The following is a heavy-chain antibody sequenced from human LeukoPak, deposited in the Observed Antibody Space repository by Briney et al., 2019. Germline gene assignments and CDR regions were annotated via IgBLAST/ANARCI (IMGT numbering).Heavy chain of an antibody. Sequence: SETLSLTCTISGASISSSSYYWGWLRQPPGKGLEWIGSIYYSGSTNYNPSLKSRVTISVDTSKNQFSLKLSSVTAADTAVYYCARGAAAGYYYYMDVWGKGTTVTVSS. CDR2: IYYSGST. J-gene: IGHJ6*03. D-gene: IGHD6-13*01. CDR1: GASISSSSYY. CDR3: ARGAAAGYYYYMDV. V-gene: IGHV4-39*07.